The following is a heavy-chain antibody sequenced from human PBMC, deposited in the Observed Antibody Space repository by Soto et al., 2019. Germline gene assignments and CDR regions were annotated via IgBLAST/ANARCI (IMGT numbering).Heavy chain of an antibody. J-gene: IGHJ5*02. Sequence: GGSLRLSCTASGFTFSDSWMTWVRQAPGKGLEWVARIKPDESEKKYADTVKGRFSISRDNAKNSMYLQMDSLRGEDTAVYYCVRGGSNYASWGQGTLVTVSS. CDR3: VRGGSNYAS. D-gene: IGHD4-4*01. CDR2: IKPDESEK. CDR1: GFTFSDSW. V-gene: IGHV3-7*01.